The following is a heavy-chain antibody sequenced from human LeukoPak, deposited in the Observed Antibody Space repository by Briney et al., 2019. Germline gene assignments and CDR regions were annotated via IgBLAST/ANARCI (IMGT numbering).Heavy chain of an antibody. CDR2: ISSSGSTI. D-gene: IGHD2-2*02. CDR3: ARGAYCSSTSCYRTRNYYYYYGMDV. CDR1: GFTFSGYS. J-gene: IGHJ6*02. V-gene: IGHV3-48*04. Sequence: PGGSLRLSCAASGFTFSGYSMNWVRQAPGKGLEWVSYISSSGSTIYYADSVKGRFTISRDNAKNSLYLQMNSLRAEDTAVYYCARGAYCSSTSCYRTRNYYYYYGMDVWGQGTTVTVSS.